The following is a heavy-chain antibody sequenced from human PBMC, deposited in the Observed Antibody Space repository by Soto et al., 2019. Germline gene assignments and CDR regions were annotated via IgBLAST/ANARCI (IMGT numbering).Heavy chain of an antibody. CDR1: GGSISSGGYY. Sequence: QVQLQESGPGLVKPSQTLSLTCTVSGGSISSGGYYWSWIRQHPGKGLEWIGYIYYSGSTYYNPSLKRRVTISVDTSKNQVSLKLSYVTAADTAVYYCARDHDIVVVVAATVEGYFDLWGRGTLVTVSS. J-gene: IGHJ2*01. CDR2: IYYSGST. D-gene: IGHD2-15*01. CDR3: ARDHDIVVVVAATVEGYFDL. V-gene: IGHV4-31*03.